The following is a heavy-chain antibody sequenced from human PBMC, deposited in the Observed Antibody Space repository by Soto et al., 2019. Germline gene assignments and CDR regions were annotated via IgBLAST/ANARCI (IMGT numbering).Heavy chain of an antibody. D-gene: IGHD1-26*01. CDR1: GDSISTFY. CDR2: VYYTGST. CDR3: GRGRSGQIVVFY. V-gene: IGHV4-59*01. Sequence: SETLSLTCTVSGDSISTFYWGWMRQSPGKELEWIGYVYYTGSTNYNPSLKSRVTISVDRSKNQFSLSPDDTAVYYCGRGRSGQIVVFYWGQGTPVTVSS. J-gene: IGHJ4*02.